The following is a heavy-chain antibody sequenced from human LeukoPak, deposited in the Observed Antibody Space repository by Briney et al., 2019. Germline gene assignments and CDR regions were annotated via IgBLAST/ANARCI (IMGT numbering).Heavy chain of an antibody. V-gene: IGHV1-69*01. CDR2: IIPIFGTA. J-gene: IGHJ4*02. CDR3: ARVSRTSMVRGIITFDY. Sequence: AVTVFCKASGGTFSSYASSWVRQAPAQGLEWMGGIIPIFGTANYAQKFQGRVTITADESTSTAYMEVSSLRSEDTAVYYCARVSRTSMVRGIITFDYWGRGTLVTVSS. D-gene: IGHD3-10*01. CDR1: GGTFSSYA.